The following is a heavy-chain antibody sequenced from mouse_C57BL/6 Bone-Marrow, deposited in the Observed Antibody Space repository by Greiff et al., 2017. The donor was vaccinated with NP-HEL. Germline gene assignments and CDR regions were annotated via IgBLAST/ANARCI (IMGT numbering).Heavy chain of an antibody. CDR1: GFNIKDDY. CDR2: IDPENGDT. CDR3: TTGGLLPFDY. D-gene: IGHD2-3*01. Sequence: VQLQQSGAELVRPGASVKLSCTASGFNIKDDYMPWVNQRPEQGLEWIGWIDPENGDTEYASKFQGKATITADTSSNTAYLQLSSLTSEDTAVYYCTTGGLLPFDYWGQGTTLTVSS. V-gene: IGHV14-4*01. J-gene: IGHJ2*01.